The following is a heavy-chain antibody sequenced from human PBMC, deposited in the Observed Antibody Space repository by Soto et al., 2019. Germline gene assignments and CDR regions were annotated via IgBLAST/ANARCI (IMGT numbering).Heavy chain of an antibody. V-gene: IGHV1-2*02. D-gene: IGHD5-18*01. Sequence: ASVKVSCKASGYTFTGDYMHWVRQAPGQGLEGMGWINPNRGGTNYAQKFQGRVTMTRDTSISTAYMELSRLRSDDTAVYYCARQPGYSYGLAPLSYYYYYYGMDVWGPGTTVTVSS. CDR3: ARQPGYSYGLAPLSYYYYYYGMDV. J-gene: IGHJ6*02. CDR2: INPNRGGT. CDR1: GYTFTGDY.